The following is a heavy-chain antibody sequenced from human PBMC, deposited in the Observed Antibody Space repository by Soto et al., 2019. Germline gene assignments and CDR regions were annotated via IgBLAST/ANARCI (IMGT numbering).Heavy chain of an antibody. D-gene: IGHD5-12*01. CDR1: GFTFSSYW. V-gene: IGHV3-74*01. CDR3: LRGNSGYGNFDY. CDR2: IKGDGSET. Sequence: PGGSLRLSCAASGFTFSSYWMHWVRQAPGKGLVWVSRIKGDGSETNYADSVKGRFTISRDNAKNTLYLQLNSLRAEDMAVYYCLRGNSGYGNFDYWGQGTRVTVPQ. J-gene: IGHJ4*02.